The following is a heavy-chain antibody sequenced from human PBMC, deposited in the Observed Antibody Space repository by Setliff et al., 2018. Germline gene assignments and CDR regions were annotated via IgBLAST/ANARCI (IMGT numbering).Heavy chain of an antibody. J-gene: IGHJ6*03. CDR3: ARDNRARHYMDV. CDR1: GCSISSGFS. D-gene: IGHD3-10*01. CDR2: ILFSGDT. Sequence: SETLSLTCAVSGCSISSGFSWVWIRQSPGKGLEWIGRILFSGDTYYNPSLNSRVTISADTSKNQFSLNLSSVTAADTAVYYCARDNRARHYMDVWGKGTTVTVSS. V-gene: IGHV4-38-2*02.